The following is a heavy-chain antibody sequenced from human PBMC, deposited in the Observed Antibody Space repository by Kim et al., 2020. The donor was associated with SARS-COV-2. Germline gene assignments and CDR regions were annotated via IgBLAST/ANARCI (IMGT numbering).Heavy chain of an antibody. V-gene: IGHV1-69*04. Sequence: QGRVTITADKSTSTAYMELSSLRSEDTAVYYCARETDYYDSSGHSSWFDYWGQGTLVTVSS. J-gene: IGHJ4*02. D-gene: IGHD3-22*01. CDR3: ARETDYYDSSGHSSWFDY.